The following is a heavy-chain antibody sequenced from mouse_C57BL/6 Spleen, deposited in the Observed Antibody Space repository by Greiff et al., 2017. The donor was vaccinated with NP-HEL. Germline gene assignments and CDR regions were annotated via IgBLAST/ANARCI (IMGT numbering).Heavy chain of an antibody. CDR1: GFNIKDDY. D-gene: IGHD2-1*01. CDR2: IYPENGDT. CDR3: TTGGYYGNFGY. Sequence: EVQLMESGAELVRPGASVKLSCTASGFNIKDDYMHWVKQRPEQGLEWIGWIYPENGDTEYASKFQGKATITADTSSNTAYLQLSSLTSEDTADYYCTTGGYYGNFGYWGQGTLVTVSA. J-gene: IGHJ3*01. V-gene: IGHV14-4*01.